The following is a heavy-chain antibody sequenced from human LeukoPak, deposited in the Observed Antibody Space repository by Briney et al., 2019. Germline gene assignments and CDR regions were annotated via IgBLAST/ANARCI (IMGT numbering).Heavy chain of an antibody. Sequence: ASVKVSCKASGYTFTSYAMNWVRQAPGQGLEWMGWINANTGNPTYAQGFTGRFVFSLDTSVSTAYLQISSLKAEDTAVYYCASITTGWGNDAFDIWGQGTMVTVSS. CDR1: GYTFTSYA. J-gene: IGHJ3*02. CDR2: INANTGNP. CDR3: ASITTGWGNDAFDI. V-gene: IGHV7-4-1*02. D-gene: IGHD3-22*01.